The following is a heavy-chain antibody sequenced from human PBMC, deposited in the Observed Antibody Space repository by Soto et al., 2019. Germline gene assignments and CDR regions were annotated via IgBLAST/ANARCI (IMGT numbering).Heavy chain of an antibody. CDR1: GGTFSSYA. D-gene: IGHD3-22*01. J-gene: IGHJ4*02. CDR2: IIPIFGTS. CDR3: ARALYYYDSSGFYHFDY. Sequence: QVQLVQSGAEVKKPGSSVKVSCKASGGTFSSYALSWVRQAPGHGLEWMGEIIPIFGTSNYAQKFQGRVTITADESTSTAYMELSSLRSEDTAVYYCARALYYYDSSGFYHFDYWGQGTLVTVSS. V-gene: IGHV1-69*01.